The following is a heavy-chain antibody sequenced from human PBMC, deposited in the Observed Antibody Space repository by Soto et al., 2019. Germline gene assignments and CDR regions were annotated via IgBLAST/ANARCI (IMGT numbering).Heavy chain of an antibody. CDR3: ARGLTTLYYFGS. CDR2: IYYAGST. J-gene: IGHJ4*02. D-gene: IGHD1-1*01. CDR1: GGSISRSGYY. Sequence: QVQLQEAGPGLVKSSQTLSLTCSVSGGSISRSGYYLTLLRQHPGKGLEWIGHIYYAGSTYSNPSLKSRLSMSLDTSKNQFSLKLTSVTAADTAVYYCARGLTTLYYFGSWGQGTLVSVSS. V-gene: IGHV4-31*03.